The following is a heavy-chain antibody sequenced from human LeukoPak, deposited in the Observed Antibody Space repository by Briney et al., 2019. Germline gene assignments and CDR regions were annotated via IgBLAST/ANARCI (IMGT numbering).Heavy chain of an antibody. V-gene: IGHV3-21*01. Sequence: GGSLRLSCAASGFTFSSYWMSWVRQAPGKGLEWVSSISSSSSYIYYADSVKGRFTISRDNAKNSLYLQMNSLRAEDTAVYYCARDQSVVPDDAFDIWGQGTMVTVSS. CDR2: ISSSSSYI. CDR3: ARDQSVVPDDAFDI. CDR1: GFTFSSYW. J-gene: IGHJ3*02. D-gene: IGHD2-2*01.